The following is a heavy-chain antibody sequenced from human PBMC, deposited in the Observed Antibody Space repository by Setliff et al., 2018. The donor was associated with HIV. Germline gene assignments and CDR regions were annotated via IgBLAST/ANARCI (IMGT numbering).Heavy chain of an antibody. V-gene: IGHV1-8*02. CDR2: MNPNSGNT. Sequence: ASVKVSCKASGGTFSSYAISWVRQAPGQGLEWMGWMNPNSGNTGYAQKFQGRVTMTRNTSISTAYMELSSLRSEDTAVYYCARSLGTIWGYDYWGQGTLVTVSS. D-gene: IGHD3-9*01. J-gene: IGHJ4*02. CDR3: ARSLGTIWGYDY. CDR1: GGTFSSYA.